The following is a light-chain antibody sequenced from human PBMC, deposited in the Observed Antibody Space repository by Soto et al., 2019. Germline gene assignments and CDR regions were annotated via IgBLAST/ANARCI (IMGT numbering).Light chain of an antibody. CDR2: AAS. V-gene: IGKV1-9*01. CDR3: QQLGIYPLP. CDR1: QGISSY. J-gene: IGKJ5*01. Sequence: LLTQSPSSLSSSVGDRVTITCRASQGISSYLAWYQQEPGKAPKLLIYAASTLQSGVTSRFSGSGSGTDFTLTITSLQPEDFATYYCQQLGIYPLPCGQETGPEVK.